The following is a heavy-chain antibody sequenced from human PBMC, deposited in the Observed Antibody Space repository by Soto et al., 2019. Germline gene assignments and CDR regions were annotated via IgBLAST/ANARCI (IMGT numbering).Heavy chain of an antibody. CDR1: GFTFSSYA. CDR2: IWYDGSNK. D-gene: IGHD3-10*01. CDR3: TLPNYYGSGSYDY. J-gene: IGHJ4*02. V-gene: IGHV3-33*08. Sequence: PGGSLRLSCAASGFTFSSYAMHWVRQAPGKGLEWVAVIWYDGSNKYYADSVKGRFTISRDNSKNTLYLQMNSLRAEDTAVYYCTLPNYYGSGSYDYWGQGTLVTVSS.